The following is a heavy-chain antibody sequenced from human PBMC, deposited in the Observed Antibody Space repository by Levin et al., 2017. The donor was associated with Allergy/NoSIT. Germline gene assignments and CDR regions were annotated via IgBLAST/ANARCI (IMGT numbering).Heavy chain of an antibody. CDR1: GFTFSSYG. CDR2: ISYDGSNK. J-gene: IGHJ6*02. Sequence: GESLKISCAASGFTFSSYGMHWVRQAPGKGLEWVAVISYDGSNKYYADSVKGRFTISRDNSKNTLYLQMNSLRAEDTAVYYCAKELLYHYYYGMDVWGQGTTVTVSS. CDR3: AKELLYHYYYGMDV. D-gene: IGHD2-21*01. V-gene: IGHV3-30*18.